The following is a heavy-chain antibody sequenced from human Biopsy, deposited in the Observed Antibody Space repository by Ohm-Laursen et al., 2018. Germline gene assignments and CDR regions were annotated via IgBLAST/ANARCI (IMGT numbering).Heavy chain of an antibody. J-gene: IGHJ4*02. Sequence: ASVKVSCKSSGYTFTTYGISWVRQAPGQGLEWMGWINTYSGNTNYGKKFHDRVIMTSDTSTSTAYLEHRSLRSDDTAVYYCARDYYPYVDYLKDVPLCDSWGQGTLVTVSS. CDR2: INTYSGNT. CDR1: GYTFTTYG. D-gene: IGHD4-17*01. CDR3: ARDYYPYVDYLKDVPLCDS. V-gene: IGHV1-18*01.